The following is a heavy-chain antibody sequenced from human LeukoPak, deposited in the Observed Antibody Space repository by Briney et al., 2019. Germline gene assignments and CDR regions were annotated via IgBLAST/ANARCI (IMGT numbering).Heavy chain of an antibody. V-gene: IGHV4-39*07. CDR3: ARDRLRWPKIDY. CDR1: DGSINTPNYY. J-gene: IGHJ4*02. D-gene: IGHD4-23*01. Sequence: PSETLSLTCTVSDGSINTPNYYWGWIRQPPGKGLEGIGSIYYSVTTYYNPSLKSRVTISVDTSKNQFSLKLNSVTAADTAVYYCARDRLRWPKIDYWGQGTLVTVSS. CDR2: IYYSVTT.